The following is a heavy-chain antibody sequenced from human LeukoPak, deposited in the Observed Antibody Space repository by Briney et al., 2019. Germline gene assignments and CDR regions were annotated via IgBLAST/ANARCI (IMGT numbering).Heavy chain of an antibody. V-gene: IGHV3-23*01. CDR1: GFTFSSYG. J-gene: IGHJ3*02. CDR3: AKDSGFAYSSSWYRVDAFDI. D-gene: IGHD6-13*01. Sequence: GGSLRLSCAASGFTFSSYGMNWVRQAPGKGLEWVSAISGSGGRTYYADSVKGRFTISRDNSKNTLNLQMNSLRADDTAVYYCAKDSGFAYSSSWYRVDAFDIWGQGTMVTVSS. CDR2: ISGSGGRT.